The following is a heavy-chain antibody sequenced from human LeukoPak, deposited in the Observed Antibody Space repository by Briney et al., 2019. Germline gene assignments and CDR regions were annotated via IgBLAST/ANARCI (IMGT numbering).Heavy chain of an antibody. CDR3: ATLTAVPAAPPSY. D-gene: IGHD2-2*01. V-gene: IGHV1-46*01. CDR2: INPSGGST. J-gene: IGHJ4*02. Sequence: GASVKVSCKASGYTFTRYYMHWVRQAPGQGLEWMGIINPSGGSTRYAQKFQGRVTMTRDTSISTAYMELSRLYSDDTAVYYCATLTAVPAAPPSYWGQGTLVTVSS. CDR1: GYTFTRYY.